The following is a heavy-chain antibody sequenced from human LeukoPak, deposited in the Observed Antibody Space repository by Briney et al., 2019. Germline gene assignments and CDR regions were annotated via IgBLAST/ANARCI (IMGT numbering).Heavy chain of an antibody. CDR3: ARSPDVVETWFDL. CDR2: LSTSTTFI. V-gene: IGHV3-11*03. CDR1: GFTFTDYY. Sequence: GGSLRLSCAASGFTFTDYYMSWLRQAPGKGLEWVSYLSTSTTFINYADSVRGRFTISRDNAKNSLYLQMNSLRAEDTAVYYCARSPDVVETWFDLWGQGTLVTVSS. D-gene: IGHD2-21*01. J-gene: IGHJ5*02.